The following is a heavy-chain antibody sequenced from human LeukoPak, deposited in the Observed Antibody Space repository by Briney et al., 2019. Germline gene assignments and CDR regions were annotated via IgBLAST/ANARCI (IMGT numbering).Heavy chain of an antibody. CDR3: ARGEQQLDFDWFDP. V-gene: IGHV4-38-2*01. CDR1: GYSVSSGYY. CDR2: IYHSGST. J-gene: IGHJ5*02. D-gene: IGHD6-13*01. Sequence: SETLSLTCAVSGYSVSSGYYWGWIRQPPGKGLGWIGSIYHSGSTYYNPSLKSRVTISVDTSKNQFSLKLSSVTAADTAVYYCARGEQQLDFDWFDPWGQGTLVTVSS.